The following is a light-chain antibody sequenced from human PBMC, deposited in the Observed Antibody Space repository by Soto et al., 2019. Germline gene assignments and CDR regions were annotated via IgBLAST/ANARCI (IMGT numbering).Light chain of an antibody. Sequence: EIVLTQSPGTLSLSPGERATLSCRGSQSVSSRYLAWYQQKPGQAPRLLIYGASSRDTGIPDRVSGSGSGTDVTLTISRLEPEDFAVYYCQQYGSSPLTFGGGTKVDIK. J-gene: IGKJ4*01. CDR3: QQYGSSPLT. CDR1: QSVSSRY. V-gene: IGKV3-20*01. CDR2: GAS.